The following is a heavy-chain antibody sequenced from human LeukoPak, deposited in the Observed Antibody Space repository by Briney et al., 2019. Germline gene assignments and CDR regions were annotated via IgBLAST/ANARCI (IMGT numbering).Heavy chain of an antibody. J-gene: IGHJ4*02. V-gene: IGHV3-30*18. CDR1: GFTFSSSG. CDR3: AKAPDSTGYYFQDY. Sequence: GGSLRLSCAASGFTFSSSGMHWVRQAPGMGLEWVAGMSYDGSNKYYADSVKDRFTISRDNSKNTLYLQMNSPRAEDTAVYYCAKAPDSTGYYFQDYWGQGTLVTVSS. D-gene: IGHD3-22*01. CDR2: MSYDGSNK.